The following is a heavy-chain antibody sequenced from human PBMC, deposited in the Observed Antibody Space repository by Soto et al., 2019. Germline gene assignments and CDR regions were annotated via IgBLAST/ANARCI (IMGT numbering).Heavy chain of an antibody. D-gene: IGHD6-25*01. J-gene: IGHJ4*02. CDR3: ATRAEGDN. Sequence: EVQLLESGGGLVQPGGSLRLSCAASGFTFSTYAMTWVRQDPGKGLEWVSTISASGAGTYYADSGKGRFTISRDNSKNSLLLQMNSLRVEDKSIYYCATRAEGDNWGPETLVTVSS. CDR2: ISASGAGT. CDR1: GFTFSTYA. V-gene: IGHV3-23*01.